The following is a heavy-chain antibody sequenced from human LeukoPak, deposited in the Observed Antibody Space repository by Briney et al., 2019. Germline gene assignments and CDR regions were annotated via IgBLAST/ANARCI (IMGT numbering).Heavy chain of an antibody. CDR2: ISSSGSTI. CDR1: GFTFSSYE. D-gene: IGHD1-7*01. J-gene: IGHJ4*02. CDR3: ARVPLGWNYGVDY. V-gene: IGHV3-48*03. Sequence: GGSLRLSCAASGFTFSSYEMNWVRQAPGKGLEWVSYISSSGSTIYYADSVKGRFTISRDNAKNSLYLQMNSLRAEDTAVYYCARVPLGWNYGVDYWGQGTLVTVSS.